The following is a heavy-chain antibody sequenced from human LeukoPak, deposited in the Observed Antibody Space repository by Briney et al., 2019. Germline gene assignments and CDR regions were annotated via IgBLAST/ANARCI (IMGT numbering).Heavy chain of an antibody. CDR1: GGSITNSY. J-gene: IGHJ4*02. V-gene: IGHV4-59*01. D-gene: IGHD3-22*01. Sequence: SETLPLTCSVSGGSITNSYWNWIRQSPGKGLEWIGHVYYSGSTDYNPSLKSRVIISIDSSKTQFSLRLSSVTAADTAVYYCVRDRSYFDASGYPIPFFDDWGQGIRVTVSS. CDR2: VYYSGST. CDR3: VRDRSYFDASGYPIPFFDD.